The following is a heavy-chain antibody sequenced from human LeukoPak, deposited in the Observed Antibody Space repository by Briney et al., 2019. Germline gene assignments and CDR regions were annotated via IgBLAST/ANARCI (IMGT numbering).Heavy chain of an antibody. Sequence: SEALSLTXTVSGGSISSYYWSWIRQPPGKGMEWIGYIYYSGSTNYNPSLKSRVTISVGTSKNHFSLKLSSVTAADTAVYYCARIVDTAMVSKGYYFDYWGQGTLVTVSS. V-gene: IGHV4-59*01. CDR3: ARIVDTAMVSKGYYFDY. CDR2: IYYSGST. CDR1: GGSISSYY. J-gene: IGHJ4*02. D-gene: IGHD5-18*01.